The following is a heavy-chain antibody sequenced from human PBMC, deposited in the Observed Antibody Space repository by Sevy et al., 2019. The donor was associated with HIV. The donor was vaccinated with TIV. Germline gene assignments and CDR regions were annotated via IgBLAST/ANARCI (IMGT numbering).Heavy chain of an antibody. J-gene: IGHJ6*02. Sequence: GGSLRLSCAASGFTFSSYGMHWVRQAPGKGLEWVAFIRYDGSNKYYADSVKGRFTISRDNSKNTRYLQMNSRRAATXXXXYCATSRYCSGGSCYGADYYYGMDVWGQGTTVTVSS. D-gene: IGHD2-15*01. V-gene: IGHV3-30*02. CDR1: GFTFSSYG. CDR3: ATSRYCSGGSCYGADYYYGMDV. CDR2: IRYDGSNK.